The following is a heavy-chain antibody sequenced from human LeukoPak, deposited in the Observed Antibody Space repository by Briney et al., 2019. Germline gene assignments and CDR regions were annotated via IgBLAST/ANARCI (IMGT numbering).Heavy chain of an antibody. CDR2: IHTTGST. V-gene: IGHV4-4*07. D-gene: IGHD3-22*01. CDR1: GDSVSTYY. Sequence: PSETLSLTCTVSGDSVSTYYWSWIRQSAGKGLDWIGRIHTTGSTNYNPSLKSRVTMSVDASKKQLSLKFNSVTAADTAVYYCARGGIYSDSSGFRYFDSWGQGTLLTVSS. J-gene: IGHJ4*02. CDR3: ARGGIYSDSSGFRYFDS.